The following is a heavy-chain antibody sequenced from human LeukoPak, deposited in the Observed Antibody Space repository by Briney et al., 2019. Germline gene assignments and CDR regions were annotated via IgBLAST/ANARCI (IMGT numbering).Heavy chain of an antibody. CDR3: AKTPETYYYDFSGYYYYFVC. CDR2: IGGSGGGT. CDR1: GFTFSNYA. D-gene: IGHD3-22*01. V-gene: IGHV3-23*01. Sequence: SGGSLRLSCAASGFTFSNYAMSWVRQAPGKGLEWVSAIGGSGGGTYYADSVKGRFTISRDNPKNTLYLQMTGLGAEDTAIYYCAKTPETYYYDFSGYYYYFVCWGQGTLVTVST. J-gene: IGHJ4*02.